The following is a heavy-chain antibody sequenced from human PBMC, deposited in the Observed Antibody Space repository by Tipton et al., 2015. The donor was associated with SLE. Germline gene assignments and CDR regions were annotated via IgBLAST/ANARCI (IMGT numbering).Heavy chain of an antibody. CDR1: GGSISSSSYY. Sequence: LRLSCTVSGGSISSSSYYWGWIRQPPGKGLEWIGSIYYSGSTYYNPSLKSRVTISVDTSKNQFSLKLSSVTAADTAVYYCASLIVGVTSGYWGQGTLVTVSS. J-gene: IGHJ4*02. V-gene: IGHV4-39*07. D-gene: IGHD1-26*01. CDR2: IYYSGST. CDR3: ASLIVGVTSGY.